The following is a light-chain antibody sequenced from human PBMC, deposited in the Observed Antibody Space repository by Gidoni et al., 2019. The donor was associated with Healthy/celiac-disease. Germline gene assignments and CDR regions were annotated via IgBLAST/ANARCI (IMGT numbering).Light chain of an antibody. CDR3: MQALQTWT. Sequence: DIVMTQSPLSLPVTPGEPASSSCRSSQSLLHSNGYNYLDWYLQKPGQSPQLLVYLGSNRASGVPDRFSGSGSGTYFTLKISRVEAEDVGVYYCMQALQTWTFXQXTKVEIK. V-gene: IGKV2-28*01. CDR2: LGS. CDR1: QSLLHSNGYNY. J-gene: IGKJ1*01.